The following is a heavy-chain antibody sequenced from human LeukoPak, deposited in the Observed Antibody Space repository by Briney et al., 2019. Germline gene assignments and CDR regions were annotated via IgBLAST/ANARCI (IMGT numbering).Heavy chain of an antibody. CDR1: GYTFTDYY. J-gene: IGHJ5*02. Sequence: ASVKVSFKSTGYTFTDYYMHWVRQAPGQGLEGMGCINPNSGGTNYAQKFQGRVTMTRDTSISIAYMELSRLRSDDTAVYYCARDSQLAYYDSSGYPNWFDPWGQGTLVTVSS. CDR2: INPNSGGT. CDR3: ARDSQLAYYDSSGYPNWFDP. V-gene: IGHV1-2*02. D-gene: IGHD3-22*01.